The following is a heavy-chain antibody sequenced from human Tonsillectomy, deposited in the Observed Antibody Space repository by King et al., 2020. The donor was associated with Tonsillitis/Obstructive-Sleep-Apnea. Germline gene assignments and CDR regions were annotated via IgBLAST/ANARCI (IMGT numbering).Heavy chain of an antibody. J-gene: IGHJ4*02. V-gene: IGHV3-48*02. Sequence: VQLVESGGGLVQPGGSLRLSCAASGFTFSSYSMNWVRQAPGKGLEWVSYISSSSSTIYYADSVKGRFTISSDNAKNSLYLQMNSLRDEDTAVYYCARDERDSSSSRYYFDYWGQGTLVTVSS. CDR3: ARDERDSSSSRYYFDY. D-gene: IGHD6-6*01. CDR1: GFTFSSYS. CDR2: ISSSSSTI.